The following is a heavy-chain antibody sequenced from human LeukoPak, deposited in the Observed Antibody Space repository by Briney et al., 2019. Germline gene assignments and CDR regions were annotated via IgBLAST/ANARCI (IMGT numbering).Heavy chain of an antibody. Sequence: GASVKVSCKASGYTFTGYYMHWVRQAPGQGLEWMGWINPNSGGTNYAQKFQGRVTMTRDTSISTAYMELSRLRSDDTAVYYCASEKRVAGSRGGFDPWGQRTLATVSS. V-gene: IGHV1-2*02. CDR3: ASEKRVAGSRGGFDP. D-gene: IGHD6-19*01. CDR2: INPNSGGT. J-gene: IGHJ5*02. CDR1: GYTFTGYY.